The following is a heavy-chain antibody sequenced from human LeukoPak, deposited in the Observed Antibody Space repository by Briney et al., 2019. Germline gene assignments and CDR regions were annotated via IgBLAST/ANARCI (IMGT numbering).Heavy chain of an antibody. Sequence: GGSLRLSCAASGFTFSSYWMSWVRQAPGKGLEWVANIKQDGSEKYYVDSVKGRFTISRDNSKNTLYLQMNSLRAEDTAVYYCAILVVVVAADVLDYWGQGTLVTVSS. CDR1: GFTFSSYW. J-gene: IGHJ4*02. CDR2: IKQDGSEK. CDR3: AILVVVVAADVLDY. D-gene: IGHD2-15*01. V-gene: IGHV3-7*01.